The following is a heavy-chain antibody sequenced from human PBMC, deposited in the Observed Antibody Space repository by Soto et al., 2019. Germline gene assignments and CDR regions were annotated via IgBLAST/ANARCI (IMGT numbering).Heavy chain of an antibody. CDR1: GFTFSSYG. D-gene: IGHD3-16*02. CDR3: AKDRYDYVWGSYRPMWFDP. J-gene: IGHJ5*02. CDR2: ISYDGSNK. V-gene: IGHV3-30*18. Sequence: GGSLRLSCAASGFTFSSYGMHWVRQAPGKGLEWVAVISYDGSNKYYADSVKGRFTISRDNSKNTLYLQMNSLRAEDTAVYYCAKDRYDYVWGSYRPMWFDPWGQGTLVTVSS.